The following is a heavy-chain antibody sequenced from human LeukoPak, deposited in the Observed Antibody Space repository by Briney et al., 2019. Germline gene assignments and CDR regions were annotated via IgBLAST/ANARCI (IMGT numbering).Heavy chain of an antibody. V-gene: IGHV3-23*01. J-gene: IGHJ4*02. CDR2: ISDTGRKR. CDR3: AKDHDNGDYYYYFDS. D-gene: IGHD2-21*02. Sequence: GGSLRLSCVASGFSFDTYAMNWVRQPPGKGLEWVSGISDTGRKRHYTDSVKGRFTISRDNSKNTLHLQMNSLRAEDTALYFCAKDHDNGDYYYYFDSWGQGTLVTVSS. CDR1: GFSFDTYA.